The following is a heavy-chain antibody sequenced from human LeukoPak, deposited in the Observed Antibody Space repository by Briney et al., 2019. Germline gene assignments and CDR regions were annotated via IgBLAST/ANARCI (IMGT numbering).Heavy chain of an antibody. V-gene: IGHV4-59*08. CDR1: GGSISTYY. CDR2: IYYTGST. CDR3: ARSIVLAGFVSDYYYYGMDV. D-gene: IGHD2-8*02. Sequence: KPSETLSLTCTVSGGSISTYYWTWIRQPPGRGLEWIGYIYYTGSTNYNPSLKSRVTISVHTSKKQFSLKLTSVTAADTAVYYCARSIVLAGFVSDYYYYGMDVWGQGTTVTVSS. J-gene: IGHJ6*02.